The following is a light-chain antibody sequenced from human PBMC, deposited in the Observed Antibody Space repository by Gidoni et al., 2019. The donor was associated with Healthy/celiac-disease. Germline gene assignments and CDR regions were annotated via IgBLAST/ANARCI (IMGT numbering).Light chain of an antibody. J-gene: IGKJ1*01. CDR2: WAS. CDR3: QQDYSTPPT. Sequence: DVVMTQSPDSLAVSLGERASINCKSSQSVLYSSNNRNYLAWYQQKPGQPPKLLIYWASTRESGVPDLFSGSWSGTDFTLTISSLQAEDGAVYYCQQDYSTPPTFGQGTKVEIK. V-gene: IGKV4-1*01. CDR1: QSVLYSSNNRNY.